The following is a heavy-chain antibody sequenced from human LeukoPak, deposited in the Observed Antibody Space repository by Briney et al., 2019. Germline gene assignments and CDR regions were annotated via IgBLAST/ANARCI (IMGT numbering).Heavy chain of an antibody. D-gene: IGHD3-3*01. CDR2: ITSGSSTI. CDR3: ARPLRESGYFYFDY. J-gene: IGHJ4*02. CDR1: GFTFYSYS. Sequence: GGSLRLSCAASGFTFYSYSMSWVRQAPGKGLEWVSYITSGSSTIYYPDSVKGRFTISRDNAKNSLYLQMNSLRAEDTAIYYCARPLRESGYFYFDYWGQGTLVTVSS. V-gene: IGHV3-48*04.